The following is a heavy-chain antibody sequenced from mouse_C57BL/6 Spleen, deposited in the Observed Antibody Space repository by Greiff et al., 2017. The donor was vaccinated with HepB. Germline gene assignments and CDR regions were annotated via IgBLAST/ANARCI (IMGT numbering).Heavy chain of an antibody. CDR3: ARRGTTVGFDY. V-gene: IGHV1-82*01. D-gene: IGHD1-1*01. CDR1: GYAFSSSW. J-gene: IGHJ2*01. CDR2: IYPGDGDT. Sequence: VQLQQSGPELVKPGASVKISCKASGYAFSSSWMNWVKQRPGKGLEWIGRIYPGDGDTNYNGKFKGKATLTADKSSSTAYMQLSSLTSEDSAVYFCARRGTTVGFDYWGQGTTLTVSS.